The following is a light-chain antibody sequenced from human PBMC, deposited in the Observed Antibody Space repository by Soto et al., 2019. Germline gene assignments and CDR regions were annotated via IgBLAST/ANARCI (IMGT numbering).Light chain of an antibody. CDR2: TSS. V-gene: IGKV1-12*01. CDR3: QQGKSFPLP. J-gene: IGKJ4*01. Sequence: DIQMTQSPSSVSASVGDRVTITCRASQGINNWLAWYQQKPGEAPRLLIYTSSRLQGGVPSRFSGSGSGTDFTLTISSLQPEDSATYYCQQGKSFPLPFGGGTKVDIK. CDR1: QGINNW.